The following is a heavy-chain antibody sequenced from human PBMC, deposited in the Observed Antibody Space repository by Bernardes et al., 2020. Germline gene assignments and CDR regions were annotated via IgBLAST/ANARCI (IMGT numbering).Heavy chain of an antibody. Sequence: SGPTLVKPTQTRTLTCTCSGFSLSTSGISVSWIRHPPCRALTWLASIDCDDGKYYSTSLKTRLTISNDTSKNQVFLTMTKMDPVDTATYYCARLLSRPPLYDGMDVWGKGSTVTVSS. V-gene: IGHV2-70*11. CDR1: GFSLSTSGIS. CDR2: IDCDDGK. CDR3: ARLLSRPPLYDGMDV. J-gene: IGHJ6*04.